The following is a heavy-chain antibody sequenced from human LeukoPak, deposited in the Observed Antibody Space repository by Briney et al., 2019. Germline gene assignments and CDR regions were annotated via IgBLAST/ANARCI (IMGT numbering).Heavy chain of an antibody. CDR2: ISGSGGST. D-gene: IGHD5-18*01. J-gene: IGHJ4*02. CDR3: ASAYTYVRLGDH. CDR1: GFIFSSYA. V-gene: IGHV3-23*01. Sequence: PGGSLRLSCAASGFIFSSYAMSWVRQAPGKGLEWVSTISGSGGSTYYADSVKGRFTISRDNAKNTLFLQMNSLRAEDTAVYYCASAYTYVRLGDHWGQGTLVTVSS.